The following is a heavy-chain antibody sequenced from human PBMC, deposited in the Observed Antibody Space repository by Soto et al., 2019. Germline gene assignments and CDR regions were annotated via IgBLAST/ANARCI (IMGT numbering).Heavy chain of an antibody. Sequence: ASVKVSCKSSGYTLSMSGISWVRQAPGQGLEWMGWISGYNGNTNYEQKFQDRVTMTTDTTTNTAYMELRSLRSDDTAVYYCAREGPRPYYYYGMDVRGQGTTVTVSS. V-gene: IGHV1-18*01. J-gene: IGHJ6*02. CDR3: AREGPRPYYYYGMDV. CDR2: ISGYNGNT. CDR1: GYTLSMSG.